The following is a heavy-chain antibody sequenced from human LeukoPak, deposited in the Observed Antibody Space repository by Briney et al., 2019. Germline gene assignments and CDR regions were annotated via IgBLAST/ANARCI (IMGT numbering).Heavy chain of an antibody. D-gene: IGHD6-13*01. CDR3: ARPYIAAAGFSDY. CDR1: GLTFSSYA. CDR2: ISYDGSNK. Sequence: GGSLRLSCAASGLTFSSYAMHWVRQAPGKGLEWVAVISYDGSNKYYADSVKGRFTISRDNSKNTLYLQMNSLRAEDTAVYYCARPYIAAAGFSDYWGQGTLVTVSS. J-gene: IGHJ4*02. V-gene: IGHV3-30*04.